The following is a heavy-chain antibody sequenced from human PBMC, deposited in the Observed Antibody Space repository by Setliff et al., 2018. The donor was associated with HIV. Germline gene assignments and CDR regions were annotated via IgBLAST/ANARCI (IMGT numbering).Heavy chain of an antibody. CDR3: ARDGKGSGSPRDDAFDI. J-gene: IGHJ3*02. CDR2: IIPILGIA. Sequence: ASVKVSCKASGGTFSSYAISWVRQAPGQGLEWMGGIIPILGIANYAQKFQGRVTITADESTSTAYMELSSLRSEDTAVYYCARDGKGSGSPRDDAFDIWGQGTMVTVSS. D-gene: IGHD3-10*01. CDR1: GGTFSSYA. V-gene: IGHV1-69*10.